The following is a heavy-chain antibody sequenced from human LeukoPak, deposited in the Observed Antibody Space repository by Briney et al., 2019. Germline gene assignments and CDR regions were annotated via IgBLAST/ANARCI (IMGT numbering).Heavy chain of an antibody. CDR3: ASTYMTSARFDP. CDR2: IHYSGST. CDR1: GGSISSGGYY. V-gene: IGHV4-31*03. J-gene: IGHJ5*02. Sequence: SETLSLTCTVSGGSISSGGYYWSWLRQHPGKGLEWIGYIHYSGSTYYNPSLKSRVTISVNTSKNQFSLKLRYVTAADTAVYYCASTYMTSARFDPWGQGTLVTVSS. D-gene: IGHD2-21*02.